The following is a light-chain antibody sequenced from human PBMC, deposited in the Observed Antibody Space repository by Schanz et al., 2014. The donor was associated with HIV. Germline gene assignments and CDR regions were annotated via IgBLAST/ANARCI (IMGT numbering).Light chain of an antibody. Sequence: DIVMTQSPDSLAVSLGERATINCKSSQSVLFSSNNRNYLAWYQQKPRQPPKLFFYWASTRESGVPDRFSGSGSGTNFSLTISSLQAEDVAVYYCQQYYSTPLTFGGGTKVEIK. CDR2: WAS. CDR3: QQYYSTPLT. J-gene: IGKJ4*01. V-gene: IGKV4-1*01. CDR1: QSVLFSSNNRNY.